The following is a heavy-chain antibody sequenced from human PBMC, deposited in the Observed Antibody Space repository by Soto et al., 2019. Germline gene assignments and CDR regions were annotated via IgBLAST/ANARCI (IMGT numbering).Heavy chain of an antibody. J-gene: IGHJ6*02. V-gene: IGHV1-69*11. CDR1: GGTFSSYA. CDR2: IIPFIGTA. CDR3: ARVVMTTVPACSHYGMEV. Sequence: VASVKVSCKASGGTFSSYAISWVRQAPGRGLEWMGRIIPFIGTANYAQKFQGRVTITADESTSTAYMELTSLRSEDTAVYYCARVVMTTVPACSHYGMEVWGQGTRVPVSS. D-gene: IGHD4-4*01.